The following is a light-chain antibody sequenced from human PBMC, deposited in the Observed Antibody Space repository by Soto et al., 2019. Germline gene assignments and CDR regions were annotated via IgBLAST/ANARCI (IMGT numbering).Light chain of an antibody. CDR3: EQYGSSPPSIT. J-gene: IGKJ5*01. CDR2: GTS. CDR1: QSVSRSN. V-gene: IGKV3-20*01. Sequence: EIGLTHSPETMSLSPGERATVSCRASQSVSRSNLAWYQHKPGQAPRLLIYGTSNRATGIPDRFTGSGSGTDLTLTISSLEPEDFAVYYCEQYGSSPPSITFGQGTRLEI.